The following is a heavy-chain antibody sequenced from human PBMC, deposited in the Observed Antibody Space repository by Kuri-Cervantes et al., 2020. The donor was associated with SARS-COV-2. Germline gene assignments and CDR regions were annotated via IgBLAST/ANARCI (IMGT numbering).Heavy chain of an antibody. D-gene: IGHD3-3*01. CDR3: ARSATQYDFWSGPSHPDCQDY. Sequence: GEPLKISCVGSGFTFGDYAMSWVRQSPGKGLEWVSAISGSGSNTYYADSVKGRFIISRDNSKNTLYLQMDSLRADDTAVYYCARSATQYDFWSGPSHPDCQDYWGQGTLVTVSS. V-gene: IGHV3-23*01. CDR1: GFTFGDYA. J-gene: IGHJ4*02. CDR2: ISGSGSNT.